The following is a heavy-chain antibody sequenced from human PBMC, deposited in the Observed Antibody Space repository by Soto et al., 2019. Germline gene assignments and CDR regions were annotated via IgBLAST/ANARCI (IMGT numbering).Heavy chain of an antibody. V-gene: IGHV1-69*13. CDR3: ARGMYYYDSSGYTDKGYGMDV. Sequence: GASVKVSCKASGGTFSSYAISWVRQAPGQGLEWMGGIIPIFGTANYAQKFQGRVTITADESTSTAYMELSSLRSEDTAVYYCARGMYYYDSSGYTDKGYGMDVWGQGTTVTVSS. J-gene: IGHJ6*02. CDR1: GGTFSSYA. D-gene: IGHD3-22*01. CDR2: IIPIFGTA.